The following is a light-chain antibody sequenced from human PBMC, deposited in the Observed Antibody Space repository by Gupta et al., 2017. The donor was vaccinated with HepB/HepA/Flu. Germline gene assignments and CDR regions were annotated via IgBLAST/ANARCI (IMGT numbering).Light chain of an antibody. Sequence: QSALTQPPSVSGSPGQSITVSRTGSSGDIGRYNYVSWYQQYPGKARKLILSEVSNRPSGVSDRFSGSKSGNTASLTISGLQAEDVADYYCCSHAATNFFGSGTHVTVL. CDR2: EVS. CDR3: CSHAATNF. CDR1: SGDIGRYNY. V-gene: IGLV2-14*01. J-gene: IGLJ1*01.